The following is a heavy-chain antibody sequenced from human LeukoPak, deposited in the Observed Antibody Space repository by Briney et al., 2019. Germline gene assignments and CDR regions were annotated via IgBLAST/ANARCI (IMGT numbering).Heavy chain of an antibody. Sequence: PSETLSLTCTVSGGSIISSNYYWAWIRQPPGKELEWLATVYNSGTTYYTPSLKSRATISVDTSKDQFSLKLSSVTAADTAVYYCASGIGYCSGGSCYSNFDYWGQGTLVTVSS. CDR3: ASGIGYCSGGSCYSNFDY. CDR1: GGSIISSNYY. V-gene: IGHV4-39*01. D-gene: IGHD2-15*01. CDR2: VYNSGTT. J-gene: IGHJ4*02.